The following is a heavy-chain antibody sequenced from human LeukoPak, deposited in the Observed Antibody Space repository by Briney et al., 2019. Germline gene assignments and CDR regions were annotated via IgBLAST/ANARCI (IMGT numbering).Heavy chain of an antibody. D-gene: IGHD2-2*01. Sequence: ASVKVSCKASGYSFTGYYLHWVRQAPGQGLEWMGWINPNSGGTNYAQSLHGRVTMTRDTSISTAYLELSRLRSDDTAVYYCVRDRTKYCSSTSCPLDYWGQGTLVTVSS. CDR3: VRDRTKYCSSTSCPLDY. V-gene: IGHV1-2*02. CDR1: GYSFTGYY. CDR2: INPNSGGT. J-gene: IGHJ4*02.